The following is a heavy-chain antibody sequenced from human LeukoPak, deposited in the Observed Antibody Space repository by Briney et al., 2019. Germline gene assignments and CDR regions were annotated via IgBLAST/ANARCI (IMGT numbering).Heavy chain of an antibody. CDR3: ARRVGGYSDY. V-gene: IGHV4-59*08. D-gene: IGHD3-22*01. CDR2: LYDTGST. Sequence: SETLSLTCTVSGASISSYYWSWIRQSPGKGLEWIGYLYDTGSTNYNPSLKSRVSISVDTSKNQFSLKLSSVTAADTAVYYCARRVGGYSDYWGQGTLVTVSS. CDR1: GASISSYY. J-gene: IGHJ4*02.